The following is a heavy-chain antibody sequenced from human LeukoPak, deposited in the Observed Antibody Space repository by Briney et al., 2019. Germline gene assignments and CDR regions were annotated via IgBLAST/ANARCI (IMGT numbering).Heavy chain of an antibody. J-gene: IGHJ4*02. D-gene: IGHD3-22*01. CDR1: GGSISSGGYY. V-gene: IGHV4-31*03. CDR3: ASWYYYDSSGYIAPPYFDY. CDR2: IYYSGST. Sequence: SQTLSLTCTVSGGSISSGGYYWSWIRQHPGKGLEWIGYIYYSGSTYYNPSLKSRVTISVDTSKNQFSLKLSSVTAADTAVYYCASWYYYDSSGYIAPPYFDYWGQGTLVTVSS.